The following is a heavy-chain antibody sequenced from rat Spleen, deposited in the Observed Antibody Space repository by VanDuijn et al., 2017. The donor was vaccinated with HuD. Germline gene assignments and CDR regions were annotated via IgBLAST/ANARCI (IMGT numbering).Heavy chain of an antibody. Sequence: QIQLQQSGTELAKPGSSVKISCKASGYTFTSYAMHWIKQTTGQALEWTGYIAPGSGGTKYNEKFKGKATLTVDKSSSTAYMELSSLTPVDTAVYFCARADYGYSFGFVYWGQGTLVTVSS. CDR3: ARADYGYSFGFVY. D-gene: IGHD1-9*01. V-gene: IGHV1-43*01. J-gene: IGHJ3*01. CDR2: IAPGSGGT. CDR1: GYTFTSYA.